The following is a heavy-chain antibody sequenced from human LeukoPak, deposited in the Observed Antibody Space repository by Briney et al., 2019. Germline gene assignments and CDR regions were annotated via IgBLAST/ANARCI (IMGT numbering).Heavy chain of an antibody. V-gene: IGHV3-74*01. Sequence: GGSLRLSCAASGFTYSSYWMHWVRQAPGKGLVWVSRINSDGSSTSYADSVKGRFNISRDNAKNTLYLQMNSLRAEDTAVYYCARAVWGSSGGEWFYYYYYMDVWGKGTTVTVSS. CDR3: ARAVWGSSGGEWFYYYYYMDV. D-gene: IGHD2-15*01. CDR1: GFTYSSYW. J-gene: IGHJ6*03. CDR2: INSDGSST.